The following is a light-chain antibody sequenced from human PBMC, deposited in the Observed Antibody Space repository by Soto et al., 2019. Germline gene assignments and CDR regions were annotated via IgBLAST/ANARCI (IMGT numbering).Light chain of an antibody. J-gene: IGKJ1*01. V-gene: IGKV3-20*01. CDR1: QSVSGIY. CDR3: QQYGKT. CDR2: GAS. Sequence: EIVLTQSPGTLSLSPWERATLSCRASQSVSGIYLAWYQQKPGQAPRLLIYGASSRATGIPDRFSGSGSGTDFTLTISRLEPEDFAVYYCQQYGKTFGQGTKVDNK.